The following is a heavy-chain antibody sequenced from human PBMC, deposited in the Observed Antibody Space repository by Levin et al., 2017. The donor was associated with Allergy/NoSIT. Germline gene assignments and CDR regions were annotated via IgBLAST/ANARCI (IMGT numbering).Heavy chain of an antibody. CDR2: INYRGGT. Sequence: HSQTLSLTCSVSGGSVSSGTYYWSWIRRPPGKGLEWIGYINYRGGTKYNPSLESRVTISVDTSKNEFSLKVTSVTAADTAVYYCARNRIIVSGGNDYYYGMDVWGQGTTVTVSS. CDR1: GGSVSSGTYY. J-gene: IGHJ6*02. V-gene: IGHV4-61*01. CDR3: ARNRIIVSGGNDYYYGMDV. D-gene: IGHD5/OR15-5a*01.